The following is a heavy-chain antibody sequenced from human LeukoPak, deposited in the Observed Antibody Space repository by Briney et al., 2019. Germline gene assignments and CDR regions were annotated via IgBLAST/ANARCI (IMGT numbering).Heavy chain of an antibody. Sequence: QPGGSLRLSCAASGFTLRSYAMSWVRQAPGKGLDWVLTISGSGGSTYYADSVKGRFTISRDNSKNTLYLQMNSLGAEDTALFYCAKELNYDILTGIFDYWGQGTLVTVSS. V-gene: IGHV3-23*01. CDR1: GFTLRSYA. J-gene: IGHJ4*02. CDR2: ISGSGGST. CDR3: AKELNYDILTGIFDY. D-gene: IGHD3-9*01.